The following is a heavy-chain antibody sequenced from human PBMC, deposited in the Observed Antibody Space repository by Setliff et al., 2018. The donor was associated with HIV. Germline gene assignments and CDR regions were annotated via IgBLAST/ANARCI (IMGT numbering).Heavy chain of an antibody. Sequence: LSLTCTVSGGSVSTGTYYWSWIRQPAGKGLEWIGRVSSRGDTNYNPSLKSRVTMSVDTSKNQFSLKLTSVTASDTAVYYCARAAAGNTGPFDLWGQGSPVTVSS. CDR1: GGSVSTGTYY. V-gene: IGHV4-61*02. J-gene: IGHJ4*02. CDR2: VSSRGDT. D-gene: IGHD4-17*01. CDR3: ARAAAGNTGPFDL.